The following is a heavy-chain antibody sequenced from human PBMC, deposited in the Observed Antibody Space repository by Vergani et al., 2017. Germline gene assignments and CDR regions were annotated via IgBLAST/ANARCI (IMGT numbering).Heavy chain of an antibody. CDR2: ISSSSSYT. J-gene: IGHJ3*02. CDR3: AKARAAQYYYDPFDI. Sequence: QVQLVESGGGLVKPGGSLRLSCAASEFTFSDYYMSWIRQAPGKGLEWVSYISSSSSYTNYADSVKGRFTISRDNAKNSLYLQMNSLRAEDTAVYYCAKARAAQYYYDPFDIWGQGTMVTVSS. V-gene: IGHV3-11*05. D-gene: IGHD3-10*01. CDR1: EFTFSDYY.